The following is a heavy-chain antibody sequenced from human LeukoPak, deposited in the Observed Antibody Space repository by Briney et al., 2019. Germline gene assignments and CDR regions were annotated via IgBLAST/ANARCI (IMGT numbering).Heavy chain of an antibody. D-gene: IGHD1-26*01. CDR2: IYHSGST. V-gene: IGHV4-30-2*01. Sequence: SETPSLTCTVSGGSISSGGYYWSWIRQHPGKGLEWIGYIYHSGSTYYNPSLKSRVTISVDRSKNQFSLKLSSVTAADTAVYYCARAIYGRLDYWGQGTLVTVSS. J-gene: IGHJ4*02. CDR1: GGSISSGGYY. CDR3: ARAIYGRLDY.